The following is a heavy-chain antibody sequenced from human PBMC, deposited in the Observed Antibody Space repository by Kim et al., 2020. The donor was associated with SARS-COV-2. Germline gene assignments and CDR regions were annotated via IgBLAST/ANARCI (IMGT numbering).Heavy chain of an antibody. D-gene: IGHD3-10*01. Sequence: GGSLRLSCAASGFSLSNYAMTWVRQAPGKGLEWVSTLNSDGSTDYAASMKGRFTISRDISKDTLYLQMNNLGPEDTAVYYCARDRTMVRGVIIRQWAYWGQGTLVAVSS. CDR1: GFSLSNYA. V-gene: IGHV3-23*01. CDR2: LNSDGST. CDR3: ARDRTMVRGVIIRQWAY. J-gene: IGHJ4*02.